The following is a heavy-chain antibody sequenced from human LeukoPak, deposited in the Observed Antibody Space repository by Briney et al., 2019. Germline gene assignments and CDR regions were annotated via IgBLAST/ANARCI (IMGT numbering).Heavy chain of an antibody. V-gene: IGHV1-69*04. CDR2: IIPILGIA. Sequence: GASVKVSCKASGGTFSSYAISWVRQAPGQGLEWMGRIIPILGIANYAQKFQGRVTITADKSTSTAYMELSSLRSEDTAVYYCARSYYYGSGSYYYYGMDVWGQGTTVTVSS. CDR3: ARSYYYGSGSYYYYGMDV. D-gene: IGHD3-10*01. CDR1: GGTFSSYA. J-gene: IGHJ6*02.